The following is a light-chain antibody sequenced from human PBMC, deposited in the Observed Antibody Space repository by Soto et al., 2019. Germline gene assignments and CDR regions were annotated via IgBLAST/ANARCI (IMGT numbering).Light chain of an antibody. CDR2: INSDGSH. J-gene: IGLJ3*02. CDR3: QTWGTGVRV. Sequence: QSVLTQSPSASASLGASVKLTCTLSSGHSTSAIAWHQQQPGKGPRYLMKINSDGSHSKGDGIPDRFSGSRSGAERSLTISSLQSEDEADYYCQTWGTGVRVFGGGTKVTVL. V-gene: IGLV4-69*02. CDR1: SGHSTSA.